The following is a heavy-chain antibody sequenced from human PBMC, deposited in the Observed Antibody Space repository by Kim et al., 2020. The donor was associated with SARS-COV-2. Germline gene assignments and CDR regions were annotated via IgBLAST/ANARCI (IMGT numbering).Heavy chain of an antibody. J-gene: IGHJ4*02. Sequence: YVDSVKGRFTISRDNAKNSLYLQMNSLTADDTAVYFCARDLTVSTRGFDYWGQGTLVTVSS. CDR3: ARDLTVSTRGFDY. V-gene: IGHV3-7*03. D-gene: IGHD4-17*01.